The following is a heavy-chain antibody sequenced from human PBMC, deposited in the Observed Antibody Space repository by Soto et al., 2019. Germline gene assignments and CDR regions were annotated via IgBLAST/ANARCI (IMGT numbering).Heavy chain of an antibody. CDR3: VRNSVRGYSYGYYFDY. V-gene: IGHV4-30-4*01. J-gene: IGHJ4*02. Sequence: SETLSLTCTVSGGSISSGDYYLSWIRQPPGKGLEWIGYIYYSGSTYYNPSLKSRVTISVDTSKNQFSLKLSSVTAADTAVYYCVRNSVRGYSYGYYFDYWGQGTLVTVSS. CDR2: IYYSGST. CDR1: GGSISSGDYY. D-gene: IGHD5-18*01.